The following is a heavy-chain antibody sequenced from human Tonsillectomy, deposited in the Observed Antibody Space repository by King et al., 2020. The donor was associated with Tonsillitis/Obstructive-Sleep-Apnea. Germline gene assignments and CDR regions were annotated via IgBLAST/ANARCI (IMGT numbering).Heavy chain of an antibody. Sequence: VQLQESGPGLVKPSETLSLTCTVSGGSVSSGFYFWNWIRQPPGKGREWIGYISYSVKTNYSPSLKSRVTISPDTSENQFSLHLSSVTAADAAVYYCVRGLGAYWGPGTLVTVSS. D-gene: IGHD3-16*01. CDR2: ISYSVKT. J-gene: IGHJ4*02. CDR3: VRGLGAY. CDR1: GGSVSSGFYF. V-gene: IGHV4-61*01.